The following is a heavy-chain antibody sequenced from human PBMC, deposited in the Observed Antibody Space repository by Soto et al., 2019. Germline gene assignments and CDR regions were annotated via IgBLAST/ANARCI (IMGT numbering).Heavy chain of an antibody. D-gene: IGHD1-26*01. CDR2: ISVSGNII. V-gene: IGHV3-48*03. CDR1: GFTFSTYE. Sequence: PGGSLRLSCAASGFTFSTYEFNWVRQAPGRGLEWISYISVSGNIIKYADSVKGRFTISRDNAENSLHLHMSSLRVDDTAVYFCVRDGGSPGNYYSASDLWGQGTMVTVSS. CDR3: VRDGGSPGNYYSASDL. J-gene: IGHJ3*01.